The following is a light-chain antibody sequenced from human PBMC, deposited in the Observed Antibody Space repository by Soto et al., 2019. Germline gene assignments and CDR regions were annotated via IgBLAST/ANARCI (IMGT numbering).Light chain of an antibody. CDR2: EVS. Sequence: QSALTQPASVSGSPGQSITISCTGTSSDVGAYNFVSWYQQHPGKAPKLMIYEVSNRPSGVSNRFSASKSGNTASLTISGLQAEDEADYYCNSYTTSSTHVFGTGTKVTVL. CDR3: NSYTTSSTHV. J-gene: IGLJ1*01. V-gene: IGLV2-14*01. CDR1: SSDVGAYNF.